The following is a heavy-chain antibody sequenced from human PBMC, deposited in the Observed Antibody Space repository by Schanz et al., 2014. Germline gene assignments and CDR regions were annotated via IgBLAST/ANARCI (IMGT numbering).Heavy chain of an antibody. CDR1: GGTFSSYT. CDR2: IIPILGIA. CDR3: AGTYCSSTSCYTGYYYMDV. Sequence: QVQLVQSEAEVKKPGSSVKVSCKASGGTFSSYTISWVRQAPGQGLEWMGRIIPILGIANYAQNFQGRVTITADKPTSTAYMELTSLRSEDTAVYYCAGTYCSSTSCYTGYYYMDVWGKGTTVTVSS. V-gene: IGHV1-69*02. J-gene: IGHJ6*03. D-gene: IGHD2-2*02.